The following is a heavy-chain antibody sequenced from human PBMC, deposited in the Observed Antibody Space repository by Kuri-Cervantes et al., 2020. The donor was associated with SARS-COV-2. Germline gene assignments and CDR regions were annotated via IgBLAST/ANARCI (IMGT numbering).Heavy chain of an antibody. J-gene: IGHJ6*02. CDR3: ARLDDFWSGYSYYYYYGMDV. Sequence: SCAASGFTFSDYYMSWIRQAPWKGLEWVSYISSSSSYTNYADSVKGRFTISRDNAKNSLYLQMNSLRAEDTAVYYCARLDDFWSGYSYYYYYGMDVWGQGTTVTVSS. D-gene: IGHD3-3*01. CDR2: ISSSSSYT. CDR1: GFTFSDYY. V-gene: IGHV3-11*03.